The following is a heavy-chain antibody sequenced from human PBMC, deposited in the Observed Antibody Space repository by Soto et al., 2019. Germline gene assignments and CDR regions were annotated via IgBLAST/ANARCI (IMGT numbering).Heavy chain of an antibody. Sequence: EVQLVESGGGLVQPGGSLRLSCADSGFSFSSYWMHWVRQGPGKGLVWVARINTDGSSTNYADSVKGRFTISRDKAKNTLYLQMNSLRAEDTALYYCARSPGGYYIDWGQGTMVTVSS. CDR1: GFSFSSYW. D-gene: IGHD3-9*01. CDR3: ARSPGGYYID. V-gene: IGHV3-74*01. CDR2: INTDGSST. J-gene: IGHJ3*01.